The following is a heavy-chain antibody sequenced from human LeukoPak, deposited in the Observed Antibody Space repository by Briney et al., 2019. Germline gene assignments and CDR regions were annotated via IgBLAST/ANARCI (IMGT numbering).Heavy chain of an antibody. CDR1: GGSISNNNYY. CDR2: INYSGRT. V-gene: IGHV4-39*07. Sequence: PSETLSLTCIVSGGSISNNNYYWGWIRQPPGEGLEWIASINYSGRTFYNPSLKSRVSISIDTSRNQFSLKLTSVTAADTAVYFCASRWGGRNFFDYWGQGTLVTVST. D-gene: IGHD3-16*01. CDR3: ASRWGGRNFFDY. J-gene: IGHJ4*02.